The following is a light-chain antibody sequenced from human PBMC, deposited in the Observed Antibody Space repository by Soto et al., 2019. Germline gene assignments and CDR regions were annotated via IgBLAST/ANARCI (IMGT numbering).Light chain of an antibody. CDR1: QTIDNY. Sequence: DIQMTQSPSSLSASVGDRVSITCRASQTIDNYLNWYQQKPGKAPKLLIYAASSLQSGVPSRFSGSGSGTDFTLTISSLQHEDSATYYCQQSYSTLTFGGGTKVEIK. J-gene: IGKJ4*01. V-gene: IGKV1-39*01. CDR2: AAS. CDR3: QQSYSTLT.